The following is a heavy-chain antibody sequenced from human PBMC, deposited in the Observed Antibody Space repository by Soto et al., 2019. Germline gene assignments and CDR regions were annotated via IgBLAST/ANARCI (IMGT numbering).Heavy chain of an antibody. J-gene: IGHJ4*02. D-gene: IGHD6-6*01. CDR1: GFTFSDYG. CDR3: AKEMYPRTVLDSSSPWGDY. V-gene: IGHV3-30*18. CDR2: MSYAGTYK. Sequence: VQLVESGGGVVQPGRSLRLSCAVSGFTFSDYGMHWVRQAPGKGLEWVAVMSYAGTYKYYADSVKGRFTISRDLSGNTLFLQMNSPRLEDTAVYFCAKEMYPRTVLDSSSPWGDYWGQGTLVTVSS.